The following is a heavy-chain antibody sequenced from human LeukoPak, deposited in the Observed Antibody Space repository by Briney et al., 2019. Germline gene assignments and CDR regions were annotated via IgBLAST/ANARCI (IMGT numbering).Heavy chain of an antibody. CDR2: ISGSGGST. CDR1: GFTFSSYA. Sequence: PGGSLRLSCAASGFTFSSYAMSWVRQAPGKGLEWVSAISGSGGSTYYADSVKGRFTISRDNSKNTLYLQMNSLRAEDTAVYYCAARLYDYVWGSYRDDYWGQGTLVTVSS. D-gene: IGHD3-16*02. CDR3: AARLYDYVWGSYRDDY. V-gene: IGHV3-23*01. J-gene: IGHJ4*02.